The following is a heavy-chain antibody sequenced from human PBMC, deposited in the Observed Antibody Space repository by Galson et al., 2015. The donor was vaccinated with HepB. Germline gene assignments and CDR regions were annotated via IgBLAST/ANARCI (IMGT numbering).Heavy chain of an antibody. CDR3: TRRDSSGYYYPD. V-gene: IGHV3-73*01. Sequence: SLRLSCAASGFTFSGSAMHWVRQASGKGLEWVGRIRSKANSYATAYAASVKGRFTISRDDSKNTAYLQMNSLKTEDTAVYYCTRRDSSGYYYPDWGQGTLVTVSS. CDR2: IRSKANSYAT. J-gene: IGHJ4*02. D-gene: IGHD3-22*01. CDR1: GFTFSGSA.